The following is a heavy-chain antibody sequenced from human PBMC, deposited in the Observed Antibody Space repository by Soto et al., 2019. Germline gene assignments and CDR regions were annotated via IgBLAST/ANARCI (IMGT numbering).Heavy chain of an antibody. Sequence: SVKVSCKASGGTFSSYAISWVRQAPGQGLEWMGGIIPIFGTANYAQKFQGRVTITADESTSTAYMELSSLRSEDTAMYYCERDIPAFLAAAGIGGSGGYYYGMDVWGQGTTVTVSS. CDR2: IIPIFGTA. CDR1: GGTFSSYA. V-gene: IGHV1-69*13. D-gene: IGHD6-13*01. J-gene: IGHJ6*02. CDR3: ERDIPAFLAAAGIGGSGGYYYGMDV.